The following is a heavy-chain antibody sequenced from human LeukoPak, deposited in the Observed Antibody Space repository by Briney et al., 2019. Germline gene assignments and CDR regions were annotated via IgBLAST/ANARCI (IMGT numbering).Heavy chain of an antibody. Sequence: PGGSLRLSCAASGFTFSSYTMSWVRQAPGKGLEWVSTITTSDGNTYYADSVKGRFTVSRDNSKNTLFLQMNSLRAEDTAVYYCARDPPHGMDVWGQGTTVTVSS. CDR1: GFTFSSYT. CDR2: ITTSDGNT. V-gene: IGHV3-23*01. J-gene: IGHJ6*02. CDR3: ARDPPHGMDV.